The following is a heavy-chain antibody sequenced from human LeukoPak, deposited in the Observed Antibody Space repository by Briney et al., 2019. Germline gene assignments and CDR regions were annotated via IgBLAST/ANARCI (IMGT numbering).Heavy chain of an antibody. J-gene: IGHJ3*02. CDR3: ARRPWTMVRGGDALDI. D-gene: IGHD3-10*01. CDR1: GGSISSYY. CDR2: IYTSGST. Sequence: PSETLSLTCTVSGGSISSYYWSWIRQPAGKGLEWIGRIYTSGSTNYNPSLKSRVTMSVDTSKNQFSLKLSSVTAADTAVYYCARRPWTMVRGGDALDIWGQGTMVTVSS. V-gene: IGHV4-4*07.